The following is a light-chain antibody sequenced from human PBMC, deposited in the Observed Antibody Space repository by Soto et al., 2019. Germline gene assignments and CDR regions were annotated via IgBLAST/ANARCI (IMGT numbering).Light chain of an antibody. J-gene: IGKJ1*01. CDR1: QSVVYSDGTAY. Sequence: DVVMTQSPLSLPVTLGQPASISCRSSQSVVYSDGTAYLTWFQQRPGQSPRRLIYRVSNRDSGVPDRFSGSGSGTDFTLNISRVEAEDVGISYCMQGPYWPPTFGRGTKVELK. CDR3: MQGPYWPPT. CDR2: RVS. V-gene: IGKV2-30*01.